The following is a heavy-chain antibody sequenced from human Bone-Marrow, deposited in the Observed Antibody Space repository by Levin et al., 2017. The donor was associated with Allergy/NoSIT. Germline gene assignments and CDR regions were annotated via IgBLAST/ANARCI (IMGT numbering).Heavy chain of an antibody. D-gene: IGHD5-24*01. V-gene: IGHV4-30-4*01. Sequence: SGTLSLTCTVSGGSISSDNYYWTWIRQPPGKGLECIGYTYYNGSTYYNPSLKSRVTISVDTSKNQFSLKLDSVTAADTAVYYCARVRDGYNFGDYYFDSWGQGTLVIVSS. CDR1: GGSISSDNYY. J-gene: IGHJ4*02. CDR3: ARVRDGYNFGDYYFDS. CDR2: TYYNGST.